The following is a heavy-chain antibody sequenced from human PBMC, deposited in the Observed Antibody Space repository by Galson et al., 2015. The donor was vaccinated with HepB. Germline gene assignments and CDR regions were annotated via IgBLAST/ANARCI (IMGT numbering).Heavy chain of an antibody. D-gene: IGHD3-3*01. Sequence: SETLSLTCAVYGGSFSGYYWSWIRQPPGKGLEWIGEINHSGSANYNPSLKSRVTISVDTSKNQFSLKLSSVTAADTAVYYCARGTQYYDFWSGYLPDYYYYGMDVWGQGTTVTVSS. CDR3: ARGTQYYDFWSGYLPDYYYYGMDV. CDR1: GGSFSGYY. CDR2: INHSGSA. V-gene: IGHV4-34*01. J-gene: IGHJ6*02.